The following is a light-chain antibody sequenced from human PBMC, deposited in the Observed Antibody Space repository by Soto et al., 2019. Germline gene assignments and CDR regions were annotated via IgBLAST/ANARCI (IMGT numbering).Light chain of an antibody. CDR1: QSVDIY. J-gene: IGKJ5*01. CDR2: DAS. V-gene: IGKV3-11*01. Sequence: ETVLTQSPATLSLSPGERATLSCRASQSVDIYLAWYQQKPGQAPRLPIYDASNRATGIPARFSGSGSGTDFTLTISSLEPEDFALYYCQQRKHWPPLTFGQGTRLEIK. CDR3: QQRKHWPPLT.